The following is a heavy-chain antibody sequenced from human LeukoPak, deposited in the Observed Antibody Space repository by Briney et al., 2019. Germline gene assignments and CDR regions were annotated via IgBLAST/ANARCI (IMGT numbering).Heavy chain of an antibody. J-gene: IGHJ4*02. V-gene: IGHV3-48*03. CDR2: ISSGGSTI. CDR1: GFTFSNYE. D-gene: IGHD3-16*01. CDR3: VRDGITGADY. Sequence: GGSLRLSCAASGFTFSNYEMNWVRQAPGNGLEWVSYISSGGSTIYYADSVKGRFTISRDNAKNSLYLQMSSLRDEDTAVYYCVRDGITGADYWGQGTLVTVSS.